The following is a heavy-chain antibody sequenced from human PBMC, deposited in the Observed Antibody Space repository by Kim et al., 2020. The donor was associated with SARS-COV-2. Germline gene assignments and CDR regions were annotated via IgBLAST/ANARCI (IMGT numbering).Heavy chain of an antibody. V-gene: IGHV1-69*13. CDR2: IIPIFGTA. Sequence: SVKVSCKASGGTFSSYAISWVRQAPGQGLEWMGGIIPIFGTANYAQKFQGRVTITADESTSTAYMELSSLRSEDTAVYYCARNPIKVYDILTGYYREAFDYWGQGTLVTDSS. J-gene: IGHJ4*02. CDR3: ARNPIKVYDILTGYYREAFDY. D-gene: IGHD3-9*01. CDR1: GGTFSSYA.